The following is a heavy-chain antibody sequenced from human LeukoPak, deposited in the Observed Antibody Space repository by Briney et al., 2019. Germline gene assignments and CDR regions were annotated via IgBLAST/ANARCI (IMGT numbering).Heavy chain of an antibody. CDR1: GGSINGRSYY. J-gene: IGHJ6*03. D-gene: IGHD4-17*01. CDR2: VYYGGTT. V-gene: IGHV4-39*01. Sequence: PSETLSLTCTVSGGSINGRSYYWGWIRQPPGKGLEWIGSVYYGGTTYYNPSLKSRVTISEDTSKNQFSLKLSSVTAADTAVYYCARRATTVTTGYYYYYMDVWGKRTTVTVSS. CDR3: ARRATTVTTGYYYYYMDV.